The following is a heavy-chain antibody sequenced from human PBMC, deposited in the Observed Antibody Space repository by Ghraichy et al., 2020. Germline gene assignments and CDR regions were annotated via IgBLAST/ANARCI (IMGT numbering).Heavy chain of an antibody. CDR2: IGSGRTFM. Sequence: GGSLRLSCAASGFTFSAYTMSWVRQPPGRGLEWVSSIGSGRTFMYYADSVRGRFTISRDDTKKSLYLQMNVLRVEDTAVYYCATTQTGTTSGASDSWDQGTLVTVSS. J-gene: IGHJ4*02. CDR3: ATTQTGTTSGASDS. CDR1: GFTFSAYT. V-gene: IGHV3-21*01. D-gene: IGHD1-1*01.